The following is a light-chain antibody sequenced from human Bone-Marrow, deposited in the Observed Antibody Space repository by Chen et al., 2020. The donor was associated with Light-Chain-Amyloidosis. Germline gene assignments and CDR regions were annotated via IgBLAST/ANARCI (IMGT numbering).Light chain of an antibody. CDR2: GSS. Sequence: EIVLTQSPGTLSLSPGEGANLSCRASQTISSNYLTWYQHRFGQAPRLLIYGSSSRATGIPDRFTGSGSGTYLTLNFYRLEPEDFAMYYCKHYGTSSLTVGGGTKVAIK. V-gene: IGKV3-20*01. J-gene: IGKJ4*02. CDR3: KHYGTSSLT. CDR1: QTISSNY.